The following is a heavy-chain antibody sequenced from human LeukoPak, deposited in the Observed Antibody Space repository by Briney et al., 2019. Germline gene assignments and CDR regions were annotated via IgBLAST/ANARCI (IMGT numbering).Heavy chain of an antibody. J-gene: IGHJ4*02. CDR1: GGSISSSSYY. CDR2: IYYSGST. V-gene: IGHV4-39*01. Sequence: ASETLSLTCTVSGGSISSSSYYWGWIRQPPGKGLEWIGSIYYSGSTYYNPSLKSRVTISVDTSKNQFSLKLSSVTAADTAVYYCARHPKPAYSSSSPWGVYYFDYWGQGTLVTVSS. CDR3: ARHPKPAYSSSSPWGVYYFDY. D-gene: IGHD6-6*01.